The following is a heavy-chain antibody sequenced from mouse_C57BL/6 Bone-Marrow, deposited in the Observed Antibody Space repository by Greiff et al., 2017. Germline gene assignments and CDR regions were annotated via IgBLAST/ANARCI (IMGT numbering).Heavy chain of an antibody. Sequence: QVHVKQSGPGLVQPSPSLSITCTVSGFSLTSYGVHWVRQSPGKGLEWLGVIWRGGSTDYNAASMSSPSITKDNSKCHAFFKMSSLQADDTAIYYCGRLRHFYYAMDDWGQGTSVTVSS. CDR1: GFSLTSYG. CDR2: IWRGGST. D-gene: IGHD2-4*01. V-gene: IGHV2-5*01. J-gene: IGHJ4*01. CDR3: GRLRHFYYAMDD.